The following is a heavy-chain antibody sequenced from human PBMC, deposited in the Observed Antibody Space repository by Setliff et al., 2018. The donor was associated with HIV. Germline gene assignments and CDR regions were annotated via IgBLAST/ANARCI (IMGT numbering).Heavy chain of an antibody. CDR1: GGSISSYY. V-gene: IGHV4-59*01. CDR3: ARVVDADYLDY. Sequence: SETLSLTCTVSGGSISSYYWSWVRQPPGKGLEWIGYVYYDGTTNYNPSLKSRVTISADTSKNQFSLKLSSVTAADTAFYYCARVVDADYLDYWGQGTPVTVSS. CDR2: VYYDGTT. J-gene: IGHJ4*02. D-gene: IGHD2-15*01.